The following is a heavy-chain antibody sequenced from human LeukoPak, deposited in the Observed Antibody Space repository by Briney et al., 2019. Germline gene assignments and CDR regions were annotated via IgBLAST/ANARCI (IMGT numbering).Heavy chain of an antibody. D-gene: IGHD5-24*01. CDR2: INPSGGST. Sequence: ASVKVSCKASGYTFTSYYMRWVRQAPGQGLEWMGIINPSGGSTSYAQKFQGRVTMTRDTSTSTVYMELSSLRSEDTAVYYCARVGYERWLQLRSDYFDYWGQGTLVTVSS. J-gene: IGHJ4*02. CDR1: GYTFTSYY. CDR3: ARVGYERWLQLRSDYFDY. V-gene: IGHV1-46*01.